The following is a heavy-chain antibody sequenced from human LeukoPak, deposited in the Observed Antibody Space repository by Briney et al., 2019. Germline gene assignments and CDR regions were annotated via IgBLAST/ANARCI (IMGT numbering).Heavy chain of an antibody. CDR3: ARDRSGYYRTSFDY. V-gene: IGHV1-18*01. D-gene: IGHD3-22*01. J-gene: IGHJ4*02. CDR1: GYTFTSYG. Sequence: ASVTVSCKASGYTFTSYGISWVRQAPGQGLEWMGWISAYNGNTNYAQKLQGRVTMTTDTSTSTAYMELRSLRSDDTAVYYCARDRSGYYRTSFDYWGQGTLVTVSS. CDR2: ISAYNGNT.